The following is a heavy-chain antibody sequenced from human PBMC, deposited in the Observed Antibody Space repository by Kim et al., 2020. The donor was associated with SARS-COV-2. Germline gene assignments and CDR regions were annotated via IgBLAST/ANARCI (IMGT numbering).Heavy chain of an antibody. J-gene: IGHJ3*02. CDR3: ARLAPMRAFDN. Sequence: TNSNPSLKSRVTISVDTSKNQFSLKLSSVTAADTAVYYCARLAPMRAFDNWGQGTMVTVSS. V-gene: IGHV4-4*09. D-gene: IGHD3-3*02. CDR2: T.